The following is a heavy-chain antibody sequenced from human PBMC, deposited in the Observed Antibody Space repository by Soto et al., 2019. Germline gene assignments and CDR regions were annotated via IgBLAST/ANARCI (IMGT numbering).Heavy chain of an antibody. Sequence: EVQLVESGGGLVMPGGSLRLSCIASGFSFSTYSMNWVRQAPGKGLEWVSSIQRSGDYTYYADSLKGRFTISRDNAKNSLSLQMISLRAEDTAVYYCARSTSLGGMDVWGQGTTVTVSS. CDR1: GFSFSTYS. J-gene: IGHJ6*02. V-gene: IGHV3-21*01. CDR3: ARSTSLGGMDV. D-gene: IGHD1-1*01. CDR2: IQRSGDYT.